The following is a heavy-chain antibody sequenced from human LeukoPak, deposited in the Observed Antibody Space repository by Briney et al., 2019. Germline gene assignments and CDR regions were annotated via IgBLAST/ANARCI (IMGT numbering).Heavy chain of an antibody. Sequence: PGGSLRLSCAASGFTVISNLMTWVRQSPGRGLEWLSSIYSGGATYYADSVKGRFTISRDHSNNSVSLQMTNLRGEDTAIYYCARGAYRISWPGIDYWGQGTLVTVSS. D-gene: IGHD3-16*02. CDR3: ARGAYRISWPGIDY. CDR2: IYSGGAT. J-gene: IGHJ4*02. CDR1: GFTVISNL. V-gene: IGHV3-53*01.